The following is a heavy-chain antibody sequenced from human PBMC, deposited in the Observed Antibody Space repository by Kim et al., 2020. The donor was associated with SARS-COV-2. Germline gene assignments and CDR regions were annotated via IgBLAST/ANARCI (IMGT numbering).Heavy chain of an antibody. CDR1: GGSISSYY. Sequence: SETLSLTCTVSGGSISSYYWSWIRQPPGKGLEWIGYIYYSGSTNYNPSLKSRVTISVDTSKNQFSLKLSSVTAADTAVYYCAREERGEGMDVWGQGTTVTVSS. D-gene: IGHD1-1*01. CDR2: IYYSGST. J-gene: IGHJ6*02. CDR3: AREERGEGMDV. V-gene: IGHV4-59*01.